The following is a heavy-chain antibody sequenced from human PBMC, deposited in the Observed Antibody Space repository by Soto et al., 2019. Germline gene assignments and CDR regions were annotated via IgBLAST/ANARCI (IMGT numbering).Heavy chain of an antibody. CDR1: GGSVSSGSYY. J-gene: IGHJ5*02. D-gene: IGHD4-4*01. CDR3: ARDPHSLGWFDP. CDR2: IYYSVST. Sequence: QVQLQESGPGLVKPSETLSLTCTVSGGSVSSGSYYWSWIRQPPGKGLEWIGYIYYSVSTNYNPALKSRVTISVDTCKNRFSLDLSSVTGADTAVYYCARDPHSLGWFDPRGQGTLVTVSS. V-gene: IGHV4-61*01.